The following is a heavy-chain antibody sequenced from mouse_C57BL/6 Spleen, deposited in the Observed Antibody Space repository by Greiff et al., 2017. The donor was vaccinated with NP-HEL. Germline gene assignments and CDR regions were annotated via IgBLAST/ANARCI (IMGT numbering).Heavy chain of an antibody. Sequence: EVKLVESGGGLVKPGGSLKLSCAASGFTFSSYAMSWVRQTPEKRLEWVATISDGGSYTYYPDNVKGRFTISRDNAKNNLYLQMSHLKSEDTAMYYCARDLDYHFDYWGQGTTLTVSS. CDR2: ISDGGSYT. V-gene: IGHV5-4*01. J-gene: IGHJ2*01. CDR3: ARDLDYHFDY. CDR1: GFTFSSYA. D-gene: IGHD2-4*01.